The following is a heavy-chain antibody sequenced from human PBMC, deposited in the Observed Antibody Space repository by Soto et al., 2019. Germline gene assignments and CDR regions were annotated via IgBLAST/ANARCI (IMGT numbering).Heavy chain of an antibody. CDR2: IYWDDDR. V-gene: IGHV2-5*02. CDR3: AHRVPYSTSCDVGWFDS. Sequence: QITLKESGPTLVEPTQTLTLTCSFSGFSLTTSGVGVGWLRRAPGKALECLGIIYWDDDRRYNPSLKDRLTITKVSSKNQVVLSMTYMEPVDTATYYCAHRVPYSTSCDVGWFDSWGQGTLVTVS. D-gene: IGHD6-13*01. CDR1: GFSLTTSGVG. J-gene: IGHJ5*01.